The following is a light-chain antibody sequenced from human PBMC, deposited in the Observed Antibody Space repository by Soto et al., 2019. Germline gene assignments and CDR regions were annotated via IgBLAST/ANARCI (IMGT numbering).Light chain of an antibody. J-gene: IGKJ1*01. CDR3: QHYTVYSEA. CDR2: KAS. CDR1: QTISSW. V-gene: IGKV1-5*03. Sequence: DIQMTQAPSTLSGSVGDRVTITCRASQTISSWLAWYQQKPGKAPKLLIYKASTLKSGVPLRFSGSGSGTEFTLTISSLQADDFATYYCQHYTVYSEAFGQGTKGELQ.